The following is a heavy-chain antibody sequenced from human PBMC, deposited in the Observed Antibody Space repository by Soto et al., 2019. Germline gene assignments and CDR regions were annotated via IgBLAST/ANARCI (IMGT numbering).Heavy chain of an antibody. CDR1: GFTFDDYA. CDR3: AKEAPLSSSWYGPKPFDY. CDR2: ISWNSGSI. D-gene: IGHD6-13*01. V-gene: IGHV3-9*01. J-gene: IGHJ4*02. Sequence: PGGSLRLSCAASGFTFDDYAMHWVRQAPGKGLEWVSGISWNSGSIGYADSVKGRFTISRDNAKNSLYLQMNSLRAEDTALYYCAKEAPLSSSWYGPKPFDYWGQGTLVTVSS.